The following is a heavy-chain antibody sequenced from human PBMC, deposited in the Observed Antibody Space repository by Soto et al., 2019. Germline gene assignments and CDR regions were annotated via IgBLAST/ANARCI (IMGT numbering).Heavy chain of an antibody. V-gene: IGHV3-7*03. J-gene: IGHJ3*02. CDR1: GLTFSRYW. CDR3: AREDFDGKPRAFDM. Sequence: EVQLVESGGALVQPGGSLRLSCAASGLTFSRYWMTWVRQAPGKGLEWVANIKPDGNKQNYVDSVKGRFTISRDNAKNSLFLQMNTLRDEDTAVYYCAREDFDGKPRAFDMWGQGTVVTVSS. CDR2: IKPDGNKQ.